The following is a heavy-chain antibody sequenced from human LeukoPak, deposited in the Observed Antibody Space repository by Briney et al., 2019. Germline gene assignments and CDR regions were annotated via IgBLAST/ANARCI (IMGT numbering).Heavy chain of an antibody. D-gene: IGHD3-10*01. CDR3: ARRPTLRGRGLINPGMDV. Sequence: GASVKVSCKASGHTFTSYDINWGRQATGQGLEWMGWMNPNSGNTGYAQKFQGRVTMTRNTSISTAYMELSSLTSEDTAVNYCARRPTLRGRGLINPGMDVWGQGTTVTVSS. CDR1: GHTFTSYD. CDR2: MNPNSGNT. V-gene: IGHV1-8*01. J-gene: IGHJ6*02.